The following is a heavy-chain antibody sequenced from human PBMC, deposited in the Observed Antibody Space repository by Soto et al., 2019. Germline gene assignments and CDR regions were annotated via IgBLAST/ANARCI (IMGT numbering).Heavy chain of an antibody. CDR1: GYTLTSYY. CDR3: ARDRFYCSGTLDAFDS. V-gene: IGHV1-46*01. Sequence: QVQLVQSGAEVKKPGASVKVSCKASGYTLTSYYMHWVRQAPGQGLEWMGIINPSGGSTSYAQNCQGRVTMTRDTSTSTVYMELSSLRSEDTAVYYCARDRFYCSGTLDAFDSWGQGPMVTRSS. CDR2: INPSGGST. D-gene: IGHD2-15*01. J-gene: IGHJ3*02.